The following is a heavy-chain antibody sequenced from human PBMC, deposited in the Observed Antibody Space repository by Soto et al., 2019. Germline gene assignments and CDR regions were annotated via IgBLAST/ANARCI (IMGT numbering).Heavy chain of an antibody. J-gene: IGHJ3*02. Sequence: QVQLQESGPGLVKPSETLSLTCTVSGGSINSYYWSWIRQPPGKGLEWIGYIYYSGSTNYNPSLKSRVTISVDTSKYQFSLKLSSVTAADTAVYYCARLYGLDAFDIWGQGTMVTVSS. CDR1: GGSINSYY. CDR3: ARLYGLDAFDI. V-gene: IGHV4-59*08. CDR2: IYYSGST. D-gene: IGHD3-16*02.